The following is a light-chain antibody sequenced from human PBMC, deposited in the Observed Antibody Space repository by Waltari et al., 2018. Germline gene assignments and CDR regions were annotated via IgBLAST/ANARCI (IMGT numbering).Light chain of an antibody. Sequence: DVGLTQSPLSLPVTLGQPASISCRSSQSLVYTDVIRYLNWFHQRPGQAPRLLCYKVSIRDSGAPDRFSGSGSGTEFTLMISSVEADDVGVYFCMQATHWPVTFGQGTRLE. CDR2: KVS. CDR3: MQATHWPVT. J-gene: IGKJ5*01. V-gene: IGKV2-30*01. CDR1: QSLVYTDVIRY.